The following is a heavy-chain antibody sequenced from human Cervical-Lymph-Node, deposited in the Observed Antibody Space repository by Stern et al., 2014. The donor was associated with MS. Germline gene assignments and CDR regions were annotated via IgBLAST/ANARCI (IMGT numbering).Heavy chain of an antibody. CDR2: THYSGST. Sequence: QVQLVESGPGLVKPSETLSLTCTVSGDSISGYSWIWIRQPPGKGLEWIGFTHYSGSTNYNPSLKSRVTMSVDTSKNQFSLELASVTAADTAVYYCARGGSSSWSDCFDPWGQGTLVTVSS. V-gene: IGHV4-59*01. J-gene: IGHJ5*02. CDR1: GDSISGYS. CDR3: ARGGSSSWSDCFDP. D-gene: IGHD6-13*01.